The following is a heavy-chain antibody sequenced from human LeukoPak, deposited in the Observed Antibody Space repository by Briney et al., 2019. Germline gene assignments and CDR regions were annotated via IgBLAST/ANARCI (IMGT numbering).Heavy chain of an antibody. CDR1: GVSINSGSYY. D-gene: IGHD1-1*01. CDR3: TAERAGTIVDY. J-gene: IGHJ4*02. V-gene: IGHV4-39*07. Sequence: SETLSLTCTVSGVSINSGSYYWGWIRQPPGKGLEWIGSIHHNGGTFYHPSLKSRATVSVDTSTNQFSLKLISVTAADTAVYYCTAERAGTIVDYWGQGTLVTVSS. CDR2: IHHNGGT.